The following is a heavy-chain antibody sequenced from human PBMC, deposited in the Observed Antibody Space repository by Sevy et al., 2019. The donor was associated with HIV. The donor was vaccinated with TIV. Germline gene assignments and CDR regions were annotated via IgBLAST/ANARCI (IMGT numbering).Heavy chain of an antibody. CDR3: ALERLSSDVSEYFQN. CDR2: ISFDATNK. J-gene: IGHJ1*01. V-gene: IGHV3-30-3*01. Sequence: GGSLRLSCAASGFTFNRYSMHWVRQAPGKGLEWVATISFDATNKHYPDSVKGRFTISRDNFQKSLFLRMDRLRPEDTAVYYCALERLSSDVSEYFQNWGQGTLVTVSS. D-gene: IGHD1-1*01. CDR1: GFTFNRYS.